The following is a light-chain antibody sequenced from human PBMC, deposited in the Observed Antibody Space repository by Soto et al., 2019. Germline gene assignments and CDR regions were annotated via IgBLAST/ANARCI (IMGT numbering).Light chain of an antibody. J-gene: IGLJ3*02. CDR2: EVN. V-gene: IGLV2-14*01. CDR1: SSDVGAYDY. CDR3: NSYTGSVWV. Sequence: QSLLTQPASVTGFSRQWFTLSRTRTSSDVGAYDYVSWYQQYPGKAPKLMIYEVNNRPSGVSNRFYGSKSDNTASLTISGVQAEDEADYYCNSYTGSVWVFGGGTKRTVL.